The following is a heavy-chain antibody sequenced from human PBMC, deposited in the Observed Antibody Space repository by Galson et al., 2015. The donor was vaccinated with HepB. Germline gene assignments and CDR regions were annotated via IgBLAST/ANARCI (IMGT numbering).Heavy chain of an antibody. CDR2: ISAYNGNT. J-gene: IGHJ6*03. D-gene: IGHD3-9*01. Sequence: SVKVSCKVSGYTLTELSMHWVRQAPGKGLEWMGWISAYNGNTNYAQKLQGRVTMTTDTSTSTAYMELRSLRSDDTAVYYCARDNRIHYDILTGYLGSLPYMDVWGKGTTVTVSS. V-gene: IGHV1-18*01. CDR1: GYTLTELS. CDR3: ARDNRIHYDILTGYLGSLPYMDV.